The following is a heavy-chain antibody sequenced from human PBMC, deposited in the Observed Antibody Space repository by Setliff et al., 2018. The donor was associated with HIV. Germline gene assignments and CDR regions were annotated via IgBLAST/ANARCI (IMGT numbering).Heavy chain of an antibody. CDR2: INPNSGDT. J-gene: IGHJ4*02. Sequence: ASVKVSCKASADTFIGYYIHWVRQAPGQGLEYMGWINPNSGDTNYAQKFQGKVTMTRDTSINTAYLELNRLRPDDTAVYYCARGLTYYDNVWGNYRFGYWGQGTLVTVSS. CDR3: ARGLTYYDNVWGNYRFGY. V-gene: IGHV1-2*02. CDR1: ADTFIGYY. D-gene: IGHD3-16*02.